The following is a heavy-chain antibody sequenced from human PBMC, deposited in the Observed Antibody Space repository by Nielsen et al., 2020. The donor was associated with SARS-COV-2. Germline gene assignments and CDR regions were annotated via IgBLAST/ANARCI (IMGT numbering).Heavy chain of an antibody. CDR1: GFTFSSYG. D-gene: IGHD5-24*01. CDR3: AKDQPKDDGYPDY. J-gene: IGHJ4*01. Sequence: GESLKISCAASGFTFSSYGMHWVRQAPGKGLEWVAVISYDGSNKYYADSVKGRFTISRDNSKNTLYLQMNSLRAEDTAVYYCAKDQPKDDGYPDYWGRNPGHRLL. CDR2: ISYDGSNK. V-gene: IGHV3-30*18.